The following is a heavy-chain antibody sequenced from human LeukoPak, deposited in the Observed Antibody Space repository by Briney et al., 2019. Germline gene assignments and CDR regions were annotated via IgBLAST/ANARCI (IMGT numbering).Heavy chain of an antibody. V-gene: IGHV3-66*01. D-gene: IGHD3-16*01. Sequence: PGGSLRLSCAASGFTVSSNSMSWVRQAPGKGLVWVSVIYTGGTTYYADSVKGRFTISSDNYNNTLYLQMTSLRAEDTAVYYCARDVAAPGGVYFDYWGQGTLVTVSS. CDR1: GFTVSSNS. CDR3: ARDVAAPGGVYFDY. J-gene: IGHJ4*02. CDR2: IYTGGTT.